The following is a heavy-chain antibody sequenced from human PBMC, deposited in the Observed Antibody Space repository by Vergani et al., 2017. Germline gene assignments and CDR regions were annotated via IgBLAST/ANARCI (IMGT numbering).Heavy chain of an antibody. CDR1: GFTFSDYW. CDR2: IKQDGSAK. CDR3: AGSYYAPNPFEL. V-gene: IGHV3-7*01. D-gene: IGHD3-22*01. Sequence: EALLVESGGGLVQPGGSLRLSCAASGFTFSDYWMTWVRQAPGRGLEWVANIKQDGSAKYSVNSVEGRFTISRDNAENSVYLQMNSLRADDTAVYYCAGSYYAPNPFELWGHGTQVTVS. J-gene: IGHJ4*03.